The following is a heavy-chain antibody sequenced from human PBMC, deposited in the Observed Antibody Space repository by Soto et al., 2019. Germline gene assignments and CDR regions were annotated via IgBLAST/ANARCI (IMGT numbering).Heavy chain of an antibody. CDR2: TYYRSKWYN. D-gene: IGHD1-26*01. CDR1: GDSVSSNIAA. V-gene: IGHV6-1*01. CDR3: SREGSNSGSCMYDD. J-gene: IGHJ4*02. Sequence: SQTLSLPCAISGDSVSSNIAAWNWISQSPSRGLEWLGRTYYRSKWYNDYAVSVKSRITINPDTSKNQFSLQLNSVTPEDTAVYYCSREGSNSGSCMYDDCGRGTRGTV.